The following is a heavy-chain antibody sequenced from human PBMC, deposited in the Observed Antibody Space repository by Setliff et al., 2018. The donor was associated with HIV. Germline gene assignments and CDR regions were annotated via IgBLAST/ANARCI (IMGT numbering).Heavy chain of an antibody. CDR3: ARDATSEGYMDV. CDR2: IYTSGST. CDR1: GGSISSYS. J-gene: IGHJ6*03. V-gene: IGHV4-4*08. Sequence: SETLSLTCTVSGGSISSYSWSWIRQPPGKGLEWIGYIYTSGSTNYNPSLKSRATISVDTSENQFSLKLTSVTAADTAMYFCARDATSEGYMDVWGKGTTVTVSS.